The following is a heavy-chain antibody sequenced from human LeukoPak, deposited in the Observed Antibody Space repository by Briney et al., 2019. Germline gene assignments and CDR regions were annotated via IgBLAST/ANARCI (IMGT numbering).Heavy chain of an antibody. CDR1: GYTFTGYY. Sequence: ASVKVSCKASGYTFTGYYMHWVRQAPGQGLEWMGWINPNSGGTNYAQKFQGWVTMTRDTSASTAYMELRSLRSEDTAVYYCASSREGRVDSETRLVDYWGQGTLVTVSS. CDR3: ASSREGRVDSETRLVDY. J-gene: IGHJ4*02. V-gene: IGHV1-2*04. CDR2: INPNSGGT. D-gene: IGHD1-7*01.